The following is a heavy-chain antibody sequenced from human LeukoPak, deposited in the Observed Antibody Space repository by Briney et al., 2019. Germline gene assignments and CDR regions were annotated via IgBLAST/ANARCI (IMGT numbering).Heavy chain of an antibody. J-gene: IGHJ4*02. CDR2: ISAYNGNT. CDR1: GYTFTSYG. D-gene: IGHD4-17*01. Sequence: GASVKVSCKASGYTFTSYGIRWVRQAPGQGLEWMGWISAYNGNTNYAQKLQGRVTMTTDTSTSTAYMELRSLRSDDTAVYYCARVELYGDCAYYFDYWGQGTLVTVSS. CDR3: ARVELYGDCAYYFDY. V-gene: IGHV1-18*04.